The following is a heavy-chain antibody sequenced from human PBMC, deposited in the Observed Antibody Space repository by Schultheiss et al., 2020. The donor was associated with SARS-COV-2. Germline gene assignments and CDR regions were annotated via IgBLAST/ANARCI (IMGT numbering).Heavy chain of an antibody. CDR3: ARVAPIYDFWSGDYYYYMDV. CDR2: INHSGST. D-gene: IGHD3-3*01. J-gene: IGHJ6*03. V-gene: IGHV4-34*01. CDR1: GGSFSGYY. Sequence: SETLSLTCAVYGGSFSGYYWSWIRQPPGKGLEWIGEINHSGSTNYNPSLKSRVTISVDTSKNQFSLKLSSVTAADTAVYYCARVAPIYDFWSGDYYYYMDVWGKGTTVTVSS.